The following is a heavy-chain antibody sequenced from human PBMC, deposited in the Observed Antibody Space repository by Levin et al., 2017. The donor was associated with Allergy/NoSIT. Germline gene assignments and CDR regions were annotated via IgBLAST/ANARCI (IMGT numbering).Heavy chain of an antibody. J-gene: IGHJ4*02. CDR1: GYSFTSYW. CDR3: ARSVDTAMVRYYFDY. Sequence: TGGSLRLSCKGSGYSFTSYWIGWVRQMPGKGLEWMGIIYPGDSDTRYSPSFQGQVTISADKSISTAYLQWSSLKASDTAMYYCARSVDTAMVRYYFDYWGQGTLVTVSS. V-gene: IGHV5-51*01. CDR2: IYPGDSDT. D-gene: IGHD5-18*01.